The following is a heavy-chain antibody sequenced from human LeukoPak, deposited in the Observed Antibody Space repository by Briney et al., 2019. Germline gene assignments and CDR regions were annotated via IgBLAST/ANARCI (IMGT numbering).Heavy chain of an antibody. D-gene: IGHD7-27*01. CDR2: INPNSGGT. CDR1: GYTFTGYY. V-gene: IGHV1-2*02. CDR3: ARAEGPNWFVDY. Sequence: ASVKVSCKASGYTFTGYYMHWVRQAPGQGLEWMGWINPNSGGTNYAQKFQGRVTMTRDTSISTAYMELSRLRSDDTAVYYCARAEGPNWFVDYWGQGTLVTVSS. J-gene: IGHJ4*02.